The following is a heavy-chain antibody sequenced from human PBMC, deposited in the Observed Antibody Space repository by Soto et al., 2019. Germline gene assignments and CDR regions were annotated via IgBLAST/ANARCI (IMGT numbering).Heavy chain of an antibody. D-gene: IGHD3-22*01. CDR2: IDPSDSYT. CDR1: GYSFTSYW. J-gene: IGHJ3*02. Sequence: GESLKISCKGSGYSFTSYWISWVRQMPGKGLEWMGRIDPSDSYTNYSPSFQGHVTISADKSISTAYLQWSSLKASDTAMYYCAIVDYYDRSRAFDTWGQGTMVTVSS. CDR3: AIVDYYDRSRAFDT. V-gene: IGHV5-10-1*01.